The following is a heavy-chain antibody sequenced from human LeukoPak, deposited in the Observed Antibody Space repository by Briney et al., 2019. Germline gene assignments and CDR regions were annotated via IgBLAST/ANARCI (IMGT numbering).Heavy chain of an antibody. CDR3: ARDYSSSLNDAFDI. Sequence: SETLSLTCTVSGGSISSNSYYWGWIRQPPGKGLEWIGSIYYSGSTYYNPSLKSRVTISVDTSKNQFSLKLSSVTAADTAVYYCARDYSSSLNDAFDIWGQGTMVTVSS. CDR2: IYYSGST. CDR1: GGSISSNSYY. V-gene: IGHV4-39*07. J-gene: IGHJ3*02. D-gene: IGHD6-6*01.